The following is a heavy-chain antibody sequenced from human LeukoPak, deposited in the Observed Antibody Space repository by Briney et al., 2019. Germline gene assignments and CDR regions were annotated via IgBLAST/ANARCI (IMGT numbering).Heavy chain of an antibody. V-gene: IGHV3-30*18. CDR1: GFTFNGHG. CDR3: AKPYEYWTSYYYGLDV. D-gene: IGHD3/OR15-3a*01. CDR2: VSHDGNHQ. Sequence: GGSLRLSCAASGFTFNGHGMHWVRQAPGKGLEWVAVVSHDGNHQYYADSVKGRFTISRDNSKNTVYLQMNSLRGEDMAVYYCAKPYEYWTSYYYGLDVWGRGTTVAVSS. J-gene: IGHJ6*02.